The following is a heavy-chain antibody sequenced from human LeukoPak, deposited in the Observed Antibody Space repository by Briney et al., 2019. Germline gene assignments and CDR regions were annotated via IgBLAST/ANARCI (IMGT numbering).Heavy chain of an antibody. D-gene: IGHD3-10*01. CDR3: ASLLWFGELYIDY. V-gene: IGHV4-39*07. Sequence: DPSETLSLTCTVSGGSISSSSYYWGWIRQPPGKGLEWIGSIYYSGSTNYNPSLKSRVTISVDTSKNQFSLKLSSVTAADTAVYYCASLLWFGELYIDYWGQGTLVTVSS. J-gene: IGHJ4*02. CDR2: IYYSGST. CDR1: GGSISSSSYY.